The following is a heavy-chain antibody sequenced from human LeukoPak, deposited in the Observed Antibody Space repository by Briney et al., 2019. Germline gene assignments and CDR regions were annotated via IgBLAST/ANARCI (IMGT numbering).Heavy chain of an antibody. V-gene: IGHV3-48*01. CDR1: GFTFSSYS. CDR3: ARAKQHYYDPLDAFDI. Sequence: GGSLRLSCAASGFTFSSYSMNWVRQAPGKGLEWVSYISSSSSTIYYADSVKGRFTISRDNAKNSLYLQMNSLRAEDTAVYYCARAKQHYYDPLDAFDIWGHGTMVTVSS. CDR2: ISSSSSTI. D-gene: IGHD3-22*01. J-gene: IGHJ3*02.